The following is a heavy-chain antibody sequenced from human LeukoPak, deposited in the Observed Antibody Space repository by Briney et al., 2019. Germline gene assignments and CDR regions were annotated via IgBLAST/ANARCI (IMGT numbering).Heavy chain of an antibody. V-gene: IGHV3-53*01. J-gene: IGHJ6*02. CDR1: GFTVSSNY. CDR2: IFSGGTT. Sequence: GGSLRLSCAASGFTVSSNYMSWVRQAPGKGLEWVSVIFSGGTTYYADSVKGRFTISRDNSKNTLYLQMNSLRAEDTAVYYCAREGNYYDMDVWGRGTTVTVSS. CDR3: AREGNYYDMDV.